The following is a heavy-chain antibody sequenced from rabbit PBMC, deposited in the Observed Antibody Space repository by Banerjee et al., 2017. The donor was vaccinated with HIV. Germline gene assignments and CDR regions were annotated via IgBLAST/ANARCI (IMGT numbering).Heavy chain of an antibody. CDR3: ARDLTDVIGWNFGW. D-gene: IGHD1-1*01. V-gene: IGHV1S47*01. Sequence: QEHLVESGGGLVQPEGSLTLTCKASGFDFGSFGMCWVRQAPGKGPEWIACIVNGNGNTYYASWVNGRFTISRSTSLATVTLQVTSPTVADTATYFCARDLTDVIGWNFGWWGPGTLVTVS. CDR2: IVNGNGNT. J-gene: IGHJ4*01. CDR1: GFDFGSFG.